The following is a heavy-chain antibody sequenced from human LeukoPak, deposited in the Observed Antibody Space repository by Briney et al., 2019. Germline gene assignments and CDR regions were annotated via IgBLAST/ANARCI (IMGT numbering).Heavy chain of an antibody. D-gene: IGHD6-19*01. CDR2: IYYSGST. J-gene: IGHJ4*02. CDR1: GGSISSSSYY. V-gene: IGHV4-39*01. Sequence: SETLSLTCTVSGGSISSSSYYWGWIRQPPGKGLEWIGGIYYSGSTYYNPSLKSRVTISVDTSKNQFSLKLSSVTAADTAVYYCARRFRYSSGWYGDHIDYWGQGTLVTVSS. CDR3: ARRFRYSSGWYGDHIDY.